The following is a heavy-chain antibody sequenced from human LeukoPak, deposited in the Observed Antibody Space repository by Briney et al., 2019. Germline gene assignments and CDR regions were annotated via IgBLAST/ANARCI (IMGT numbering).Heavy chain of an antibody. D-gene: IGHD5-12*01. CDR1: GFTFSSYA. V-gene: IGHV3-30-3*01. J-gene: IGHJ6*02. CDR2: ISYDGSNK. Sequence: GGSLRLSCAASGFTFSSYAMHWVRQAPGKGLEWVAVISYDGSNKYYADSVKGRFTISRDNSKNTLYLQMNSLRAEDTAVYYCARGLVATDYYYYGMDVWGQGTTVTVS. CDR3: ARGLVATDYYYYGMDV.